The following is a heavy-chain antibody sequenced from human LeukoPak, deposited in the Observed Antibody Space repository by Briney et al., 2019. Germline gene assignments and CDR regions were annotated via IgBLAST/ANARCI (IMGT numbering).Heavy chain of an antibody. J-gene: IGHJ6*02. V-gene: IGHV1-69*13. Sequence: PVASVTVSCKASGGTFSSYAISWVRQAPGQGLEWMGGIIPIFGTANYAQKFQGRVTITADESTSTAYMELSSLRSEDTAVYYCARAEPTLWFGESGSSYYYYGMDVWGQGTTVTVSS. CDR3: ARAEPTLWFGESGSSYYYYGMDV. CDR2: IIPIFGTA. CDR1: GGTFSSYA. D-gene: IGHD3-10*01.